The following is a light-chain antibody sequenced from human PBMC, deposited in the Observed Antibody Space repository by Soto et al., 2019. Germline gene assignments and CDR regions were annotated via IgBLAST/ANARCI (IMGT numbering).Light chain of an antibody. CDR1: QSIGSD. Sequence: EIVMTQSPAALSVSPGERATLFCRASQSIGSDLAWYQQKPGQAPRLLIHGASTRATGVPARFDGSGSGTDFTLTISSLQSEDFAVYYCQQYGSLSFGGGTKVDIK. CDR3: QQYGSLS. J-gene: IGKJ4*01. CDR2: GAS. V-gene: IGKV3-15*01.